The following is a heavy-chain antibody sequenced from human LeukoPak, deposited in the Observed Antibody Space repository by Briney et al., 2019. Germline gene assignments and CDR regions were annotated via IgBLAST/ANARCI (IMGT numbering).Heavy chain of an antibody. J-gene: IGHJ4*02. CDR3: ATGQLWLRLFDY. Sequence: GASVKVSCKVSGYTLTELSMHWVRQAPGKGLEWMGGFDPEDGETIYAQKFQGRVTMTEDTSTDTAYMELSSLRSEDTAVYYCATGQLWLRLFDYWGQGTLVTVSS. CDR1: GYTLTELS. CDR2: FDPEDGET. V-gene: IGHV1-24*01. D-gene: IGHD5-18*01.